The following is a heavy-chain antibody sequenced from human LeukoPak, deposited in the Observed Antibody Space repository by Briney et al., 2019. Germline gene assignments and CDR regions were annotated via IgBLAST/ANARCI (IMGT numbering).Heavy chain of an antibody. Sequence: SVKVSCKASGGTFSSYAISGVRQAPGQGLEWMGRIIPIFGIANYAQKFQGRVTITADKSTSTAYMELSSLRSEDTAVYYCARGGSSSSMHWFDPWGQGTLVTVSS. CDR2: IIPIFGIA. CDR1: GGTFSSYA. J-gene: IGHJ5*02. CDR3: ARGGSSSSMHWFDP. D-gene: IGHD6-6*01. V-gene: IGHV1-69*04.